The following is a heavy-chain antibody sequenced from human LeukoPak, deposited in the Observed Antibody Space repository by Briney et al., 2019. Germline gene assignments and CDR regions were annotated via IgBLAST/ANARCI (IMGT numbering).Heavy chain of an antibody. CDR2: ISYDGSNK. J-gene: IGHJ3*02. D-gene: IGHD6-19*01. CDR1: GFTFSSNA. Sequence: GGSLRLSCAASGFTFSSNAMHWVRQAPGKGLEWVAVISYDGSNKYYADSVRGRFTISRDNSKNTLYLQMNSLRPEDTAVYYCAKGAVAGTWPGAFDIWGQGTMVTVSS. CDR3: AKGAVAGTWPGAFDI. V-gene: IGHV3-30-3*01.